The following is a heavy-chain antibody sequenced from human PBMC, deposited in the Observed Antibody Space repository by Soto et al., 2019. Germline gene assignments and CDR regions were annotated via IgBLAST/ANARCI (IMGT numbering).Heavy chain of an antibody. CDR3: ASPREGQWLVFDH. CDR1: GFTLSYFG. Sequence: GGSLRLSCVVSGFTLSYFGMHWVRQSPGEGLAWVASISKDGLDRYYSESVKGRFTISRDDSKNTVFLQMNSLKVEDTAAYFCASPREGQWLVFDHWGQRTLVTVSS. J-gene: IGHJ4*02. D-gene: IGHD6-19*01. V-gene: IGHV3-30*19. CDR2: ISKDGLDR.